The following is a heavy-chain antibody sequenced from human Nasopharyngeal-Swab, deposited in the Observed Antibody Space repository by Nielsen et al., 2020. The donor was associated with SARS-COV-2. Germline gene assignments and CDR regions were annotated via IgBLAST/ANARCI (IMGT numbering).Heavy chain of an antibody. V-gene: IGHV1-69*13. Sequence: SAKVSCKASGGTFSSYAISWVRQAPGQGLEWMGGIIPIFGTANYAQKFQGRVTITADESTSTAYMELSSLRSEDTAVYYCARGPYSLNWYFDLWGRCTLVTVSS. J-gene: IGHJ2*01. CDR1: GGTFSSYA. D-gene: IGHD2-21*01. CDR2: IIPIFGTA. CDR3: ARGPYSLNWYFDL.